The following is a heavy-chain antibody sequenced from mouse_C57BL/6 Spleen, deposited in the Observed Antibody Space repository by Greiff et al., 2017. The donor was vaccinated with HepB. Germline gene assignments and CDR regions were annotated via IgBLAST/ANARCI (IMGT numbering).Heavy chain of an antibody. CDR1: GFNIKDDY. CDR2: IDPENGDT. Sequence: EVQLQQSGAELVRPGASVKLSCTASGFNIKDDYMHWVKQRPEQGLEWIGWIDPENGDTEYASKFQGKATITADTSSNTAYLQLSSLTSEDTAVYYCTRGDYDRYWGQGTTLTVSS. CDR3: TRGDYDRY. J-gene: IGHJ2*01. V-gene: IGHV14-4*01. D-gene: IGHD2-4*01.